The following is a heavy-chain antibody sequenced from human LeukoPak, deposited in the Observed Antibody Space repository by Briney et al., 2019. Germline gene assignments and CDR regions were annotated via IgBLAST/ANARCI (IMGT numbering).Heavy chain of an antibody. CDR1: GGSISSYY. Sequence: SETLSLTCTVSGGSISSYYWSWIRQPPGKGLEWIGYFYYSGSTNYNPSLKSRVTISVDTSKNQFSLKLSSVTAADTAVYYCASGQIDFYYYYGMDVWGQGTTVTVSS. D-gene: IGHD3-3*01. J-gene: IGHJ6*02. CDR2: FYYSGST. V-gene: IGHV4-59*08. CDR3: ASGQIDFYYYYGMDV.